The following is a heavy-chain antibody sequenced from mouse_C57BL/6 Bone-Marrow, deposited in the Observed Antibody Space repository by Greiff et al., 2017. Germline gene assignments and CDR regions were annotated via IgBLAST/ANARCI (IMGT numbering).Heavy chain of an antibody. Sequence: QVQLKESGPELVKPGASVKISCKASGYAFSSSWMNWVKQRPGKGLEWIGRIYPGDGDTNYNGKFKGKATLTADKSSSTAYMQLSSLTSEDSAVYFCARAYSLFYFDYWGQGTTLTVSS. CDR1: GYAFSSSW. D-gene: IGHD2-10*01. J-gene: IGHJ2*01. V-gene: IGHV1-82*01. CDR3: ARAYSLFYFDY. CDR2: IYPGDGDT.